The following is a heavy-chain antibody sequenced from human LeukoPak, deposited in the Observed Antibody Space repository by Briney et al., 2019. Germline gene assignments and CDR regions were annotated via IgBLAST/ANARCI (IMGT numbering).Heavy chain of an antibody. D-gene: IGHD3-22*01. CDR3: ARVLNYYDSSGYVDY. J-gene: IGHJ4*02. V-gene: IGHV1-69*06. CDR1: GGTFSSYA. CDR2: IIPIFGTA. Sequence: ASVKVSCKASGGTFSSYAISWVRQAPGQGLEWMGGIIPIFGTANYAQKFQGRVTITADKSTSTAYMELSSLRSEDTAVYYCARVLNYYDSSGYVDYWGQGTLVTVSS.